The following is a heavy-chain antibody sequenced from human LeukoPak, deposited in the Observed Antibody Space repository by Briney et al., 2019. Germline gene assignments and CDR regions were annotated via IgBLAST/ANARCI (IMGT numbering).Heavy chain of an antibody. CDR3: ARQDGGNTLGYFDL. D-gene: IGHD4-23*01. V-gene: IGHV4-59*08. CDR2: IFYSGST. Sequence: SETLSLTYTVSGGSMNYYYWSWIRQPPGKGLEWIGYIFYSGSTKYNPSLKSRVTISVDTSKNQFSLKLSSVTAADTAVYYCARQDGGNTLGYFDLWGRGTLVTVSS. CDR1: GGSMNYYY. J-gene: IGHJ2*01.